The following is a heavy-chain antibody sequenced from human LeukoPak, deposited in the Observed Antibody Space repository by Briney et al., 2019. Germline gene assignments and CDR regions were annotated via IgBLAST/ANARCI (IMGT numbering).Heavy chain of an antibody. CDR3: ARDREAYCGGDCYSDY. CDR1: GFTFSSYA. D-gene: IGHD2-21*02. Sequence: PGGSLRLSCAASGFTFSSYAMHLVRQAPGKGLEWVAVISYDGSNKYYADSVKGRFTISRDNSKNTLYLQMNSLRAEDTAVYYCARDREAYCGGDCYSDYWGQGTLVTVSS. J-gene: IGHJ4*02. V-gene: IGHV3-30-3*01. CDR2: ISYDGSNK.